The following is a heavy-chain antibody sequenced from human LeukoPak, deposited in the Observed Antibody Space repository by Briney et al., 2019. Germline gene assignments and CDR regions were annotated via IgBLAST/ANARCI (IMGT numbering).Heavy chain of an antibody. V-gene: IGHV3-66*01. CDR3: ARDVGYDSSDVDY. CDR2: IYSGGST. Sequence: AGGSLRLSCAASGFTVSSNYMSWVRQAPGKGLEWVSVIYSGGSTYYADSVKGRFTISRDNSKNTVYLQMNSLRAEDTAVYYCARDVGYDSSDVDYWGQGTLVTVSS. D-gene: IGHD3-22*01. J-gene: IGHJ4*02. CDR1: GFTVSSNY.